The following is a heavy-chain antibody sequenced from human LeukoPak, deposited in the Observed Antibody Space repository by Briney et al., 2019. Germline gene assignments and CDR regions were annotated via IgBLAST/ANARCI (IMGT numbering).Heavy chain of an antibody. CDR2: IIPIFGTA. CDR3: ARGGYYYGSGSYYYNWFDP. CDR1: GGTFSSYA. Sequence: ASVKVSCKASGGTFSSYAISWVRQAPGQGLEWMGGIIPIFGTANYAQKFQGRVTITRDTSASTAYMELSSLRSEDTAVYYCARGGYYYGSGSYYYNWFDPWGQGTLVTVSS. V-gene: IGHV1-69*05. D-gene: IGHD3-10*01. J-gene: IGHJ5*02.